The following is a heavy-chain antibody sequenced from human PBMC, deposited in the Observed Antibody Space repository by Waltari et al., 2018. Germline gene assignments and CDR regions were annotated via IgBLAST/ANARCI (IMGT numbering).Heavy chain of an antibody. CDR3: ARSVETATVTSPLGY. D-gene: IGHD5-18*01. J-gene: IGHJ4*02. CDR1: GGSISTNY. V-gene: IGHV4-4*07. Sequence: QLQLQESGPGLVKPSETLSLTCAVSGGSISTNYWSWIRQPPGKGLEWIGRISGTGVITDYSPSLKSRVTISRDTSKNQFSLNLSSVTAADTAVYYCARSVETATVTSPLGYWGQGALVTVSS. CDR2: ISGTGVIT.